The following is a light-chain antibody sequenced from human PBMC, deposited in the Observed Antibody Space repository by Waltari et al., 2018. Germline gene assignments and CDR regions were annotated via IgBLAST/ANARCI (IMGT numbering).Light chain of an antibody. CDR1: SSDVGGYNY. V-gene: IGLV2-8*01. CDR3: SSYAGSNNVVV. J-gene: IGLJ2*01. CDR2: AVS. Sequence: QSALTQPPSASGSPGQSVTISCTGTSSDVGGYNYVSWYQQHPGKAPKLMFYAVSKRPSGVPDRFSGSKSGNTASLTVSGLQAEDEADYYCSSYAGSNNVVVFGGGTKLTVL.